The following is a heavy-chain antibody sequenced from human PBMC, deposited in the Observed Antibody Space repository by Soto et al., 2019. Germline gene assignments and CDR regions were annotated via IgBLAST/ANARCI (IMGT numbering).Heavy chain of an antibody. Sequence: EVQLVESGGGLVQPGGSLRLSCAASGFTFSSCWMHWVRQAPGKGLVWVSRINSDGSTTSYTDSVKGRFTISRDNAKITLYLQMNSLRAEDTAVYYCARVGYGSGSYHFDYWGQGTLVTVSS. CDR3: ARVGYGSGSYHFDY. V-gene: IGHV3-74*01. CDR1: GFTFSSCW. CDR2: INSDGSTT. D-gene: IGHD3-10*01. J-gene: IGHJ4*02.